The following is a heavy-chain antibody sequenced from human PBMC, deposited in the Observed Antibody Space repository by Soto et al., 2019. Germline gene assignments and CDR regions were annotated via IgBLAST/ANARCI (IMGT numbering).Heavy chain of an antibody. CDR1: GYSFTSYW. CDR3: AISYYDFWSEDPNWIDP. CDR2: IYPGDSDT. D-gene: IGHD3-3*01. Sequence: GESLKISCKGSGYSFTSYWIGWVRQMPGKGLEWMGVIYPGDSDTRYSPSFQGQVTISADKSISTAYLQWSSLKASGTAMYYCAISYYDFWSEDPNWIDPWGQGTLVTVSS. J-gene: IGHJ5*02. V-gene: IGHV5-51*03.